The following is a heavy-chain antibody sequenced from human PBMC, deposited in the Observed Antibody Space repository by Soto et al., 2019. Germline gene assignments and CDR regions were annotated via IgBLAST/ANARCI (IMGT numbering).Heavy chain of an antibody. Sequence: ESLKISWKGSGYKFTNYWLSCVRQTPGKGLEWMGRIDPSDSYINYSPSFRGHVTISIDESISTAHLQWSSLKASDTATYYCAIVTAETAYHYFDFWGQGTLVTVSS. CDR3: AIVTAETAYHYFDF. D-gene: IGHD1-1*01. V-gene: IGHV5-10-1*01. CDR2: IDPSDSYI. J-gene: IGHJ4*02. CDR1: GYKFTNYW.